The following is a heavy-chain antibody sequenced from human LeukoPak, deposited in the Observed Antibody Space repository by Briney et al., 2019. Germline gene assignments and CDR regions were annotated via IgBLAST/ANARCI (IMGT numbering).Heavy chain of an antibody. Sequence: PSETLSLTCAVYGGSFSGYYWSWIRQPPGKGLEWIGEINHSGSTNYNPSLKSRVTISVDTSKNQFSLKLSSVTAADTAVYYCARALPRVAALQKWGQGTLVTVPS. CDR3: ARALPRVAALQK. CDR2: INHSGST. J-gene: IGHJ4*02. V-gene: IGHV4-34*01. CDR1: GGSFSGYY. D-gene: IGHD2-15*01.